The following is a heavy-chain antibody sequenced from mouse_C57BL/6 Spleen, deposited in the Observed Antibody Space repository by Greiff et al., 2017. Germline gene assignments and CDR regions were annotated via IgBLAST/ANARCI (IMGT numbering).Heavy chain of an antibody. CDR2: INPSNGGT. Sequence: QVQLQQPGTELVKPGASVKLSCKASGYTFTSYWMHWVKQRPGQVLEWIGNINPSNGGTNYNEKFKSKATLTVDKSSGTAYMQLSSLTSEDSAVYYCARDGSSYVLFAYWGQGTLVTVSA. CDR1: GYTFTSYW. D-gene: IGHD1-1*01. J-gene: IGHJ3*01. V-gene: IGHV1-53*01. CDR3: ARDGSSYVLFAY.